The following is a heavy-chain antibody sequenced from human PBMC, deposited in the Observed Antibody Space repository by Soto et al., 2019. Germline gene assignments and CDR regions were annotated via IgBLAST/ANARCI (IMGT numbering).Heavy chain of an antibody. J-gene: IGHJ5*02. CDR1: GFTFSSYS. CDR3: ARDGCSGSNCLNWFEP. V-gene: IGHV3-48*01. Sequence: PGGSLRLSCAASGFTFSSYSMSWVRQAPGKGLEWVSYISSSSTTKYYADSVKGRFTISRDNAKNSLYLQMNSLRAEDTAVYYCARDGCSGSNCLNWFEPWGQGTLVTVSS. D-gene: IGHD2-15*01. CDR2: ISSSSTTK.